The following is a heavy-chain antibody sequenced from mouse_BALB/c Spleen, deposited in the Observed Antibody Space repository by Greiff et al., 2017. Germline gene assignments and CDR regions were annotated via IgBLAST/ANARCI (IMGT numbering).Heavy chain of an antibody. Sequence: QVQLQQPGAELVKPGASVKLSCKASGYTFTSYWMHWVKQRPGQGIEWIGEINPSNGRTNYNEKFKSKATLTVDKSSSTAYMQLSSLTSEDSAVYYCARWGWLLYFDYWGQGTTLTVSS. CDR2: INPSNGRT. CDR3: ARWGWLLYFDY. CDR1: GYTFTSYW. D-gene: IGHD2-3*01. V-gene: IGHV1S81*02. J-gene: IGHJ2*01.